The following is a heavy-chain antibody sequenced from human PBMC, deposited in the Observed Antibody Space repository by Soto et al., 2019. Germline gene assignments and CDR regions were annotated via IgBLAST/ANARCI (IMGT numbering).Heavy chain of an antibody. CDR2: IYWDDDK. CDR1: GFSLSTSGVG. V-gene: IGHV2-5*02. D-gene: IGHD3-22*01. Sequence: QITLKESGPTLVKPTQTRTLTCTFSGFSLSTSGVGVGWIRQPPGKALEWLALIYWDDDKRDSTSLKSRLTTTKDTSKNQVVFTMTNKDPVDTATYYCAHLYDSSGYCAYWGQGTLVTVSS. J-gene: IGHJ4*02. CDR3: AHLYDSSGYCAY.